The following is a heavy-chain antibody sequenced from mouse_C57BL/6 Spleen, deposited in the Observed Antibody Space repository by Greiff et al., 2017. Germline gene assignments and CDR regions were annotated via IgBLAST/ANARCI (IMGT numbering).Heavy chain of an antibody. CDR3: TRAKGTWFAY. CDR2: IDPENGDT. V-gene: IGHV14-4*01. CDR1: GFNIKDDY. D-gene: IGHD3-1*01. Sequence: EVQLKESGAELVRPGASVKLSCTASGFNIKDDYMHWVKQRPEQGLEWIGWIDPENGDTEYASKFQGKATITADTSSNTAYLQLSSLTSEDTAVYYCTRAKGTWFAYWGQGTLVTVSA. J-gene: IGHJ3*01.